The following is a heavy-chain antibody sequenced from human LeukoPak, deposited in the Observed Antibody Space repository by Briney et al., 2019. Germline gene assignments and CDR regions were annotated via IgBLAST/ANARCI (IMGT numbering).Heavy chain of an antibody. D-gene: IGHD2-15*01. CDR2: IYYSGST. CDR1: GGSISSSSYY. Sequence: KASETLSLTCTVSGGSISSSSYYWGWIRQPPGKGLEWIGSIYYSGSTYYNPSLKSRVTISIDTSKNQFSLKLSSVTAADTAVYYCARDCSGGSCYSYWGQGTLVTVSS. J-gene: IGHJ4*02. V-gene: IGHV4-39*07. CDR3: ARDCSGGSCYSY.